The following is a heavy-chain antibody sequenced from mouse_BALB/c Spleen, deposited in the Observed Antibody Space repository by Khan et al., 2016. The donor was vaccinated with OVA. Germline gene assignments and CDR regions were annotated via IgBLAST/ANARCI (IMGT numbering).Heavy chain of an antibody. Sequence: QVQLQQSGAELVRPGVSVKISCKGSGYTFTDFTMHWVKQSHAMSLEWIGVISTYYGDADYSQKFKGKATMTVDKSSNTAYMDLARLTSEDSAIFVGAEGGGGDRFLYWGQGTLVTVSA. CDR2: ISTYYGDA. CDR1: GYTFTDFT. CDR3: AEGGGGDRFLY. D-gene: IGHD3-2*01. J-gene: IGHJ3*01. V-gene: IGHV1S137*01.